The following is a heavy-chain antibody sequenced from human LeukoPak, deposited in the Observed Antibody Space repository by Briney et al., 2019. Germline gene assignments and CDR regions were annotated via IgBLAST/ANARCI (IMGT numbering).Heavy chain of an antibody. V-gene: IGHV4-59*01. J-gene: IGHJ5*02. CDR3: AREMRSAGGFDP. CDR1: GGSINNYF. Sequence: PSETLSLTCTVSGGSINNYFWGWIRQSPGKGLEWIGYISYSGGTNYHPSLKSRVAISLVKSKNQFSLKLNSVTAADTGVYYCAREMRSAGGFDPWGQGTLVTVSS. CDR2: ISYSGGT. D-gene: IGHD6-13*01.